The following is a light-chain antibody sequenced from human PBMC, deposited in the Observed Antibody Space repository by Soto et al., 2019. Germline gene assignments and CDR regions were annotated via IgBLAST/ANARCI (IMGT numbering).Light chain of an antibody. CDR3: QQYGRSPMT. CDR1: QSVSTNY. V-gene: IGKV3-20*01. J-gene: IGKJ1*01. CDR2: GTS. Sequence: EIVLTQSPGTLSLSPGERATLSCRASQSVSTNYLTWYQQKPGQAPRLLIYGTSSRATGIPDRFSGSGSGTDFTLTISRLEPEDFAVYYWQQYGRSPMTFGQGTKVEI.